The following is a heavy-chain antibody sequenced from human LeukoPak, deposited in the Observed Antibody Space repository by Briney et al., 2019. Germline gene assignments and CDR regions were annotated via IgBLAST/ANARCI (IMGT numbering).Heavy chain of an antibody. Sequence: ASVKVSCKASGYTFTDYYIHWVRQAPGQGLEWMGWMNPNSGGTNYAPKFQGRVTMTRDTSISTAYMELSSLRSDDTAVYYCARWDPDYYGSGSSYYYFGLDVWGQGTTVTVSS. CDR1: GYTFTDYY. J-gene: IGHJ6*02. CDR3: ARWDPDYYGSGSSYYYFGLDV. V-gene: IGHV1-2*02. CDR2: MNPNSGGT. D-gene: IGHD3-10*01.